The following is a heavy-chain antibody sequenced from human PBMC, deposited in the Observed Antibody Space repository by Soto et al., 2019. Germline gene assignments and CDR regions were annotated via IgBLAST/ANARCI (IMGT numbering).Heavy chain of an antibody. CDR3: ARWSYLDY. D-gene: IGHD3-3*01. CDR1: GFSFGSYA. Sequence: GGSLRLSCAASGFSFGSYALSWVRQAPGKGLEWVSTISGSDGKTFYADAVKGRFSISRGTSQNTLYLQMNSLRADDTAIYYCARWSYLDYWGQGTRVTVSS. CDR2: ISGSDGKT. V-gene: IGHV3-23*01. J-gene: IGHJ4*02.